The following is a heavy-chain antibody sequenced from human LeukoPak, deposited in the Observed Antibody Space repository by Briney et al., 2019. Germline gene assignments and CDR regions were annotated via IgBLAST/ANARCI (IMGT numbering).Heavy chain of an antibody. CDR3: TRRGYGY. CDR2: IKEDGSEI. CDR1: GFTFSSYA. J-gene: IGHJ4*02. V-gene: IGHV3-7*01. D-gene: IGHD5-18*01. Sequence: GGSLRLSXAASGFTFSSYAMSWVRQAPGKGLEWMANIKEDGSEIYYVDSVKGRFTISRDNAKNSLYLQMNSLRAEDTAVYYCTRRGYGYWGQGTLVTVSS.